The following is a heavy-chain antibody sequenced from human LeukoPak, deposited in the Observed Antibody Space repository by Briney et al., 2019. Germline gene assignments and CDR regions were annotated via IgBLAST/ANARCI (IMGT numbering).Heavy chain of an antibody. CDR2: ISGSGGST. CDR3: AKDEWSYDYVWGSYRSTPDY. Sequence: GGSLRLSCAASGFTFSSYAMSWVRQAPGKGLEWVSAISGSGGSTYYADSVKGRFTISRDNSKNTLYLQMNSLRAEDTAVYHCAKDEWSYDYVWGSYRSTPDYWGQGTLVTVSS. D-gene: IGHD3-16*02. V-gene: IGHV3-23*01. J-gene: IGHJ4*02. CDR1: GFTFSSYA.